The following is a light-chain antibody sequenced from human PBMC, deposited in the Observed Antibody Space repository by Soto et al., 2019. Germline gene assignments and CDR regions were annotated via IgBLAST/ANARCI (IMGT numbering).Light chain of an antibody. CDR1: QSVSSY. Sequence: EIVLTQSPATLSLSPGERPTLSCRASQSVSSYLAWYQQKPGQAPRLXXYDASNRATGIPARFSGSGSGTDFTLTISSLEPEDFAVYYCQQRSNWPPDTFGQGTRLEIK. J-gene: IGKJ5*01. CDR3: QQRSNWPPDT. V-gene: IGKV3-11*01. CDR2: DAS.